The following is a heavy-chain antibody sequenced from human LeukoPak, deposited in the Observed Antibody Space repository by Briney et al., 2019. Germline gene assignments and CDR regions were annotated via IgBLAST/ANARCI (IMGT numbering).Heavy chain of an antibody. CDR1: GFTFSSYG. Sequence: GGSLRLSCAASGFTFSSYGMHWVRQAPGKGLEWVAFIRYDGSNKYYADSVKGRFTISRDNSKNTLYLQMNSLRAEDTAVYYCAKDNDYVWGSYRYVRYFDYWGQGTLVTVSS. J-gene: IGHJ4*02. D-gene: IGHD3-16*02. V-gene: IGHV3-30*02. CDR2: IRYDGSNK. CDR3: AKDNDYVWGSYRYVRYFDY.